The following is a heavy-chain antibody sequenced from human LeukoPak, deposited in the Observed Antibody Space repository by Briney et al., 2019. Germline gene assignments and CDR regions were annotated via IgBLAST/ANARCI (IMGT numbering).Heavy chain of an antibody. CDR2: ISSNSSYI. V-gene: IGHV3-21*01. D-gene: IGHD2-15*01. J-gene: IGHJ3*02. Sequence: GGSLRLSCAASGFTFSSYSMNWVRQAPGKGLEWVSSISSNSSYIYYADSLKGRFTISRGNARNSLFLQMNSLRAEDTAVYYCVGEYCSGGSCSDAFDIWGQGTMVTVSS. CDR1: GFTFSSYS. CDR3: VGEYCSGGSCSDAFDI.